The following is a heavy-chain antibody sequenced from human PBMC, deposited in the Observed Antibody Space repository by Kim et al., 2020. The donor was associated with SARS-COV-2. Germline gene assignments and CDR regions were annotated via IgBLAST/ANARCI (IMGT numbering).Heavy chain of an antibody. Sequence: GGSLRLSCAASGFTFDDFGMSWVRQVPGKGLEWVSGISWNGDTTGYADSVKGRFTISRDNAENSLYLQMNSLRAEDTALYHCARHFWSGRAFHYYGMDVWGQGTTVTVSS. CDR2: ISWNGDTT. CDR3: ARHFWSGRAFHYYGMDV. J-gene: IGHJ6*02. CDR1: GFTFDDFG. V-gene: IGHV3-20*01. D-gene: IGHD3-3*02.